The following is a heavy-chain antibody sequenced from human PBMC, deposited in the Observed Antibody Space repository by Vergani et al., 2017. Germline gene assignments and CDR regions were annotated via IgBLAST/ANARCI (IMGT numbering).Heavy chain of an antibody. CDR3: ASSLSDDYGDYVGFDY. Sequence: QVQLQESGPGLVKPSETLSLTCTVSGGSISSYYWSWIRQPPGKGLEWIGYIYYSGSTYYNPSLKSRVTISVDTSKNQFSLKLSSVTAADTAVYYCASSLSDDYGDYVGFDYWGQGTLVTVSS. J-gene: IGHJ4*02. CDR1: GGSISSYY. V-gene: IGHV4-59*12. CDR2: IYYSGST. D-gene: IGHD4-17*01.